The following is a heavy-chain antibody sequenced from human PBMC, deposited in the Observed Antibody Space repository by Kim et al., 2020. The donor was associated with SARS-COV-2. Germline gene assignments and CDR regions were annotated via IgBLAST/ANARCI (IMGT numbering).Heavy chain of an antibody. J-gene: IGHJ4*02. CDR2: ISTSGSYI. CDR3: AKVAGEDY. CDR1: GFSFSTYN. V-gene: IGHV3-21*01. Sequence: GESLRLSCAASGFSFSTYNMNWVRQAPGKGLEWVSSISTSGSYIYYADSVKGRFTISRDNAKNSLYLQMDSLRAEDTAVYYCAKVAGEDYWGQGTRVTVSS. D-gene: IGHD3-16*01.